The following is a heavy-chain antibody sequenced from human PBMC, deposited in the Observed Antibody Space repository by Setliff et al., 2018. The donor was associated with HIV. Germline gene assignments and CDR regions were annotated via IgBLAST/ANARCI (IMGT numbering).Heavy chain of an antibody. D-gene: IGHD6-19*01. CDR2: IYTSGSV. CDR3: ARSPRIGVAGEFEY. Sequence: ASETLSLTCTVSGGSISSYYWSWIRQPPGKGLERIGYIYTSGSVNYNPSLNSRVTISMDTSKNQFSLKVNSVTAADTAVYYCARSPRIGVAGEFEYWGQGTLVTVSS. CDR1: GGSISSYY. J-gene: IGHJ4*02. V-gene: IGHV4-4*09.